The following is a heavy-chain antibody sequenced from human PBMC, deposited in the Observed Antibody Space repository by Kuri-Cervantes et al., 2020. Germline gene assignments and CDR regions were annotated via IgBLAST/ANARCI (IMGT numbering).Heavy chain of an antibody. V-gene: IGHV4-34*01. D-gene: IGHD5-18*01. Sequence: SETLSLTCTVYGGSFSGYYWSWIRQPPGKGLEWIGEINHSGSTNYNPSLKSRVTISVDTSKNQFSLKLSSVTAADTAVYYCARSPPVDTAMVTLDYWGRGTLVTVSS. CDR3: ARSPPVDTAMVTLDY. CDR1: GGSFSGYY. J-gene: IGHJ4*02. CDR2: INHSGST.